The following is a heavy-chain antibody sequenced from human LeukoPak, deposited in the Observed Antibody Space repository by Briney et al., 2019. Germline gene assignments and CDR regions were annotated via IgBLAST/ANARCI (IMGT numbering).Heavy chain of an antibody. V-gene: IGHV3-74*01. D-gene: IGHD2-15*01. CDR2: INSDGSST. CDR3: ARDAPLCSGGSCYMSS. J-gene: IGHJ5*02. Sequence: GGSLRLSCAASGFSFSNTWMHWVRQAPGKGLVWVSRINSDGSSTSYADSVKGRFTVSRDNAKNTLYLQMNSLRAEDTAVYYCARDAPLCSGGSCYMSSWGQGTLVTVSS. CDR1: GFSFSNTW.